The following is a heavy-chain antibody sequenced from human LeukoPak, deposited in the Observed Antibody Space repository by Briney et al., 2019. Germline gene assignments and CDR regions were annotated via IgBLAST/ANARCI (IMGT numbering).Heavy chain of an antibody. Sequence: ASVKXSCKASGYTFTSYYMHWVRQAPEQGLEWMGVINPSGGTTIYPQKFQGRVTMTRDTSISTAYMELSRLRSDDTAVYYCAALRTTGYFDYWGQGTLVTVSS. D-gene: IGHD1-1*01. CDR1: GYTFTSYY. J-gene: IGHJ4*02. CDR2: INPSGGTT. CDR3: AALRTTGYFDY. V-gene: IGHV1-46*01.